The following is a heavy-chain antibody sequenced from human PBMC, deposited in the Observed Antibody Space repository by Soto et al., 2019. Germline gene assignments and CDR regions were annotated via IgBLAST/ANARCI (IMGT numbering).Heavy chain of an antibody. J-gene: IGHJ4*02. V-gene: IGHV3-30*18. D-gene: IGHD6-19*01. CDR2: VSHDGRNT. CDR1: GFTFSDYA. CDR3: AKGGRQWLVRSDFKY. Sequence: VQLVESGGGVVQPGRSLRLSCAASGFTFSDYAMHWVRQAPGKGLEWVAVVSHDGRNTHYADSVKGRFTISRDSSKNRVSLEMTSLRAAARGVYYCAKGGRQWLVRSDFKYWGQGALVTVSS.